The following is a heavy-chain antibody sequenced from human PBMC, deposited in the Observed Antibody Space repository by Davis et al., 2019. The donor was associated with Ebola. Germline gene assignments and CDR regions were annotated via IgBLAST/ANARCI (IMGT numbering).Heavy chain of an antibody. D-gene: IGHD6-13*01. J-gene: IGHJ4*02. V-gene: IGHV7-4-1*02. CDR3: ARGDMSAVGSDY. Sequence: ASVKVSCKASGYTFTNYAVHWVRQAPGQGLEWMGWINTNTGNPIYAQGSTGRFVFSLDISVGSAYLQIISLKAEDTAVYYCARGDMSAVGSDYWGQGTLVTVSS. CDR1: GYTFTNYA. CDR2: INTNTGNP.